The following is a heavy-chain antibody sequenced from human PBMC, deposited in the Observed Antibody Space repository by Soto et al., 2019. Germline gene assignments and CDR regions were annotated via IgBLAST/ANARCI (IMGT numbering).Heavy chain of an antibody. Sequence: EVQLVESGGGLVQPGGSLRLSCAASKFTFSSYWMNWVRQAPVKGLEWVANIKQDGSEKYYVDSVKGRFTISRDNAKNALYLQMNSLRAEDTAVYYCAGGGGWVIDSWGQGALVTVSS. V-gene: IGHV3-7*01. CDR3: AGGGGWVIDS. CDR2: IKQDGSEK. D-gene: IGHD3-16*01. CDR1: KFTFSSYW. J-gene: IGHJ4*02.